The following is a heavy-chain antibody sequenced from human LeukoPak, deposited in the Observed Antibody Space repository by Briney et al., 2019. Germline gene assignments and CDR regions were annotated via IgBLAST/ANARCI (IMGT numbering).Heavy chain of an antibody. CDR2: IKEDGRET. CDR1: GLTFSTNW. V-gene: IGHV3-7*01. Sequence: GGSLRLSCVASGLTFSTNWMSWVRHIPGKGLEWVANIKEDGRETYYVDSVRGRFTISRDNAKNSLYLQMNSLRADDTGVYYCAGDRPRGYFDYWGQGTLVTVSS. CDR3: AGDRPRGYFDY. J-gene: IGHJ4*02.